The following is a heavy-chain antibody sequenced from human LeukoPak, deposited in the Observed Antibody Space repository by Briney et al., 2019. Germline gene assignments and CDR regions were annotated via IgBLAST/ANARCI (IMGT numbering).Heavy chain of an antibody. D-gene: IGHD3/OR15-3a*01. CDR3: ARDYGTGFDY. CDR1: GGSISGGSYY. V-gene: IGHV4-61*02. Sequence: SETLSLTCTVSGGSISGGSYYWSWIRQPAGKGLEWIGRIYTSGSTNYNPSLKSRVTISVDTSKNQFSLKLSSVTAADTAVYYCARDYGTGFDYWGQGTLVTVSS. J-gene: IGHJ4*02. CDR2: IYTSGST.